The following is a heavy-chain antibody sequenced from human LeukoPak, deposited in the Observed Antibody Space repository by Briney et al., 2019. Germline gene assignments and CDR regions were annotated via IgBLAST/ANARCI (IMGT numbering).Heavy chain of an antibody. CDR3: ARTPDGADY. J-gene: IGHJ4*02. Sequence: GGSLRLSCAASGFTFNNYWMTWFRQAPGKGLEWVANIKPDGTEIYYVDSVRGRFIVSRDSAENSLYLQMNSLRVEDTAVYYCARTPDGADYWGQGTLVTVSS. CDR1: GFTFNNYW. D-gene: IGHD3-10*01. CDR2: IKPDGTEI. V-gene: IGHV3-7*01.